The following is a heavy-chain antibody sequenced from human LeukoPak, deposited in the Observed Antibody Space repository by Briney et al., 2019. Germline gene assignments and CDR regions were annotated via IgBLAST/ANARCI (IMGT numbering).Heavy chain of an antibody. CDR3: ARYMDTVTTDY. V-gene: IGHV3-53*01. D-gene: IGHD4-17*01. CDR1: GFLVSDNY. CDR2: LYTGGST. Sequence: SGGSLRLSCAASGFLVSDNYMHWLRQAPGEGLEWVSVLYTGGSTYYADSGKGRFTISRDNSKNTLYLQMNSLRVEDTAVYYCARYMDTVTTDYWGQGTLVTVSS. J-gene: IGHJ4*02.